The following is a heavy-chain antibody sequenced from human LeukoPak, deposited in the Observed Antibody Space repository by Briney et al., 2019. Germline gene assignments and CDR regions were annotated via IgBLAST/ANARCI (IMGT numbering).Heavy chain of an antibody. D-gene: IGHD2-2*01. CDR1: GGSISSYY. Sequence: SETLSLTCTVSGGSISSYYWSWIRQPPGKGLEWIGYIYYSGSTYYNPSLKSRVTISVDTSKNQFSLKLSSVTAADTAVYYCARHAVVVVPAASGHTLFFDYWGQGTLVTVSS. CDR3: ARHAVVVVPAASGHTLFFDY. V-gene: IGHV4-59*08. J-gene: IGHJ4*02. CDR2: IYYSGST.